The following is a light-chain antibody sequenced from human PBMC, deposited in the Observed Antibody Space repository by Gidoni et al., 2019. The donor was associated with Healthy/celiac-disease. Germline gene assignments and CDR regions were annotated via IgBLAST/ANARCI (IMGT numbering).Light chain of an antibody. J-gene: IGKJ2*01. CDR3: QQYGSSPPYT. CDR1: QSVSSSY. V-gene: IGKV3-20*01. CDR2: GAS. Sequence: EIVLTQSPGTLSLSPGERATLSCRASQSVSSSYLAWYQQKPGHAPRLLLYGASSRATCIPDRFSGSGSWTDFTLTVSRLEPEDFAVYYCQQYGSSPPYTFGQGTKLEIK.